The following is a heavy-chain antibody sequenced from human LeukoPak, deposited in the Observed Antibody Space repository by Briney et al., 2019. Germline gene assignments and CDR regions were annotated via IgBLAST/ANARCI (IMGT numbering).Heavy chain of an antibody. V-gene: IGHV3-20*04. Sequence: GGSLRRSCAASGFTFDDYGMSWVRQAPGKGLEWVSGINWNGGSTGYADSVKGRFTISRDNAKNSLYLQMNSLRAEDTALYYCARGTLKAAATDFDYWGQGTLVTVSS. CDR1: GFTFDDYG. CDR3: ARGTLKAAATDFDY. J-gene: IGHJ4*02. CDR2: INWNGGST. D-gene: IGHD6-13*01.